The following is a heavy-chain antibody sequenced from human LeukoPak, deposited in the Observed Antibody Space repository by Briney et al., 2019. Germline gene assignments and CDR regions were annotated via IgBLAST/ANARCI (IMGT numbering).Heavy chain of an antibody. CDR3: ARRSRAPAVVCSSTSCYGGDYYYYMDV. CDR2: IYYSGST. J-gene: IGHJ6*03. V-gene: IGHV4-31*03. Sequence: SETLSLTCTVSGGSISSGGYYWSWIRQHPGKGLEWIGYIYYSGSTYYNPSLKSRVTISVDTSKNQFSLKLSSVTAADTAVYYCARRSRAPAVVCSSTSCYGGDYYYYMDVWGKGTTVTVSS. CDR1: GGSISSGGYY. D-gene: IGHD2-2*01.